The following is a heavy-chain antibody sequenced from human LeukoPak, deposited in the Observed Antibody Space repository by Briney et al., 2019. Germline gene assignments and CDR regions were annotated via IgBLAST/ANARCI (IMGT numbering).Heavy chain of an antibody. D-gene: IGHD3-10*01. CDR3: ARGANYYGSGTYYNEGSIDY. Sequence: AGSLRLSCAASRFTFSSYAMHWVRQAPGKGLEWVALISNTVSTKYSAHSVKGGFTISRDNSKNTWYLQMNSLRAEDTAVYYCARGANYYGSGTYYNEGSIDYWAQGTLV. CDR2: ISNTVSTK. V-gene: IGHV3-30-3*01. J-gene: IGHJ4*02. CDR1: RFTFSSYA.